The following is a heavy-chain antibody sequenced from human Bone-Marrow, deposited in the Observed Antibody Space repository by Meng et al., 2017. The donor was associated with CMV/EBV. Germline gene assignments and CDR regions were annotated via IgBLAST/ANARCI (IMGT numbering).Heavy chain of an antibody. Sequence: SVKVSCKASGGTFSSYAISWVRQAPGQGLEWMGGIIPIFGTANYAQKFQGRVTITTDESTSTAYMELSSLRAEDTAVYYCARSGNSEYNYYGMDVWGQGTTVTVSS. CDR2: IIPIFGTA. CDR3: ARSGNSEYNYYGMDV. V-gene: IGHV1-69*05. CDR1: GGTFSSYA. D-gene: IGHD4-23*01. J-gene: IGHJ6*02.